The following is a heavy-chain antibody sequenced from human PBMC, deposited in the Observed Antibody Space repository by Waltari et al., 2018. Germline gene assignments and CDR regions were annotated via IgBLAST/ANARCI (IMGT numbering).Heavy chain of an antibody. CDR1: GYTFTSYD. D-gene: IGHD3-22*01. V-gene: IGHV1-8*01. J-gene: IGHJ4*02. CDR2: MNPNSGNT. CDR3: ARSFPYYYDSSGYSEKLDY. Sequence: QVQLVQSGAEVKKPGVSVKVSCKASGYTFTSYDINWVRQATGQGLERMGWMNPNSGNTGYAQKFQGRVTMTRNTSISTAYMELSSLRSEDTAVYYCARSFPYYYDSSGYSEKLDYWGQGTLVTVSS.